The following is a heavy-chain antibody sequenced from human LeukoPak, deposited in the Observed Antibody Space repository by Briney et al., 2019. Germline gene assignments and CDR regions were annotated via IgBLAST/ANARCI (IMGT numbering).Heavy chain of an antibody. CDR1: GYTFTGYY. CDR2: INPNSGGT. V-gene: IGHV1-2*02. J-gene: IGHJ3*02. CDR3: ARDSDTAVWSGAFDI. Sequence: ASVKVSCKASGYTFTGYYVHWVRQAPGQGLEWMGWINPNSGGTNYAQKFQGRVAMTRDTSISTAYMELSRLRSDDTAVYYCARDSDTAVWSGAFDIWGQGTMVTVSS. D-gene: IGHD5-18*01.